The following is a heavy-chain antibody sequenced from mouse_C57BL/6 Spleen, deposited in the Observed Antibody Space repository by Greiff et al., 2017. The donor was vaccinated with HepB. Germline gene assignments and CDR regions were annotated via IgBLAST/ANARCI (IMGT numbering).Heavy chain of an antibody. Sequence: QVQLQQPGAELVKPGASVKLSCKASGYTFTSYWMHWVKQRPGQGLEWIGMIHPNSGSTNYNEKFKSKATLTVDKSSSTAYMQLSSLTSEDSAVYYCARRRDYGSSLYDMDYWGQGTSVTVSS. J-gene: IGHJ4*01. V-gene: IGHV1-64*01. CDR1: GYTFTSYW. CDR3: ARRRDYGSSLYDMDY. CDR2: IHPNSGST. D-gene: IGHD1-1*01.